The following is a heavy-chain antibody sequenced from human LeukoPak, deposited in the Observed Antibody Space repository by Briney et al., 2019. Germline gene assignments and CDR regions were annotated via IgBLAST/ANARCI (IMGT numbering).Heavy chain of an antibody. CDR3: AKDRETTASGTFDF. CDR1: GFTFNKYG. J-gene: IGHJ4*02. CDR2: ISDDGRNK. V-gene: IGHV3-30*18. Sequence: PGRSLRLSCAASGFTFNKYGMHYVRQAPGKGLEWVAVISDDGRNKNYADSVKGRFTISRDSSNNTLYLQMNSLRAEDTGVYFCAKDRETTASGTFDFRGQGTLVTVSS. D-gene: IGHD6-13*01.